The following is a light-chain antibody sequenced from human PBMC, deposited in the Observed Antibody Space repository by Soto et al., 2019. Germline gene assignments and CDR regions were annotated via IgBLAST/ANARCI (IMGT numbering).Light chain of an antibody. CDR1: SRDIGAYNY. CDR2: EVV. Sequence: QSVLTQPASVSGSPGQSISISCSGTSRDIGAYNYVSWYLQHPGKAPKLMIYEVVNRPSGVSDRFSGFKSANTAYLTISGVQPEDEADYHCSSYTTIKTVVFGGGTKLTVL. V-gene: IGLV2-14*01. CDR3: SSYTTIKTVV. J-gene: IGLJ2*01.